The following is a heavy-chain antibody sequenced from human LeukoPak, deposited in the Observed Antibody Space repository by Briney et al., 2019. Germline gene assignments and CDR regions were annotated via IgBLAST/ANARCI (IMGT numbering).Heavy chain of an antibody. CDR1: GFSFSSYA. V-gene: IGHV3-30*04. Sequence: GGSLRLSCAASGFSFSSYAMHWVRQAPGKGLEWVAVISYDGSNKYYADSVKGRFTISRDNSKNTLYLQMNSLTAEDTAVYYCARGQGHNWNYGIFDYWGQGTLVTVSS. D-gene: IGHD1-7*01. CDR2: ISYDGSNK. J-gene: IGHJ4*02. CDR3: ARGQGHNWNYGIFDY.